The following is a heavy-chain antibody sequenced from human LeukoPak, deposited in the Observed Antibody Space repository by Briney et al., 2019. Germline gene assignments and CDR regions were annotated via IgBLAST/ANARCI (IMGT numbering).Heavy chain of an antibody. CDR3: ARAHCSSTTCYFDY. D-gene: IGHD2-2*01. CDR2: ISAYSGNT. CDR1: GYTFTNYG. J-gene: IGHJ4*02. Sequence: GASVKVSCKASGYTFTNYGISWVRQAPGQGLECMGWISAYSGNTNYAQKLQGRVTMTTDTSASTVYMELRSLRSDDTAVYFCARAHCSSTTCYFDYWGQGTLVTVSS. V-gene: IGHV1-18*01.